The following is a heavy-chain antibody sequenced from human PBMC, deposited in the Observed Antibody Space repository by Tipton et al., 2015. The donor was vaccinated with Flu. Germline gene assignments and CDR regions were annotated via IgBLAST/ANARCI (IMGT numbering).Heavy chain of an antibody. V-gene: IGHV4-31*03. CDR1: GGSITSGRYY. J-gene: IGHJ4*02. D-gene: IGHD1-1*01. CDR3: TRDSAVVTTAVVY. CDR2: PHYTGST. Sequence: TLSLTCTVSGGSITSGRYYWTWIRQPPGKGLEWIGNPHYTGSTYYSPSLKSRVTISSAYTSKNQFSLTLTSVTAADTAVDFCTRDSAVVTTAVVYWGQGTLITVSS.